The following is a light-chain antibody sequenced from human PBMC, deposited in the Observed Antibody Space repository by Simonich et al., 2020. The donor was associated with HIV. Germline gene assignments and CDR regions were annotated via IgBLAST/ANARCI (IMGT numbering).Light chain of an antibody. J-gene: IGKJ4*01. CDR2: CAS. CDR1: HSISSY. Sequence: DIQMTQSPSSLPASVGERGTITCRASHSISSYLNLYQQKPGKAPKLLIYCASSLQSGVPSRFTGSGSGTDFTLTISSLQPEDFATYYCQHLNSYPLSFGGGTKVEIK. CDR3: QHLNSYPLS. V-gene: IGKV1-39*01.